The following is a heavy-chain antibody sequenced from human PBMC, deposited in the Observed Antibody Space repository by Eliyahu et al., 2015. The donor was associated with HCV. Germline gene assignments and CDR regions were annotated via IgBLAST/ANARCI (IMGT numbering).Heavy chain of an antibody. D-gene: IGHD6-6*01. CDR2: IYYSGST. V-gene: IGHV4-59*01. Sequence: QVQLQESGPGLVKPSETLSLTCTVSGXSISSYYWSWXRQPPGKGLEWIGYIYYSGSTNYNPSLKSRVTISVDTSKNQFSLKLSSVTAADTAVYYCARKRIEYSSSSGHRLRTVWFDPWGQGTLVTVSS. J-gene: IGHJ5*02. CDR3: ARKRIEYSSSSGHRLRTVWFDP. CDR1: GXSISSYY.